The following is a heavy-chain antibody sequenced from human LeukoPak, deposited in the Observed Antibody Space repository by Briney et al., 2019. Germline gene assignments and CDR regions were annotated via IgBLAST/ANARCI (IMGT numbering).Heavy chain of an antibody. CDR1: GGSFSGYY. J-gene: IGHJ4*02. Sequence: SETLSLTCAVYGGSFSGYYWNWIRQPAGKGLEWLGRIQARGNPNYNPSLKSRVTMSLDMSKNQFSLKLTSVTAADTAVYYCVSSSWLRDSNFDNWGQGTLVTVSS. CDR2: IQARGNP. CDR3: VSSSWLRDSNFDN. V-gene: IGHV4-59*10. D-gene: IGHD6-13*01.